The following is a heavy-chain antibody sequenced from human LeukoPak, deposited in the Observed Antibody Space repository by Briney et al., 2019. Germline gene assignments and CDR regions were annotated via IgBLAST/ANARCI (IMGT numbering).Heavy chain of an antibody. J-gene: IGHJ4*02. Sequence: GGSLRLSCVASGFTSSIYWMSWARQAPGKGLEWVANIKQDGSEKYYVGSVKGRFSISRDNAKNSLHLQMSSLRAEDTAVYYCARELQYYDSSGSPKYYLDYWGQGTLVTVSS. CDR3: ARELQYYDSSGSPKYYLDY. CDR1: GFTSSIYW. CDR2: IKQDGSEK. D-gene: IGHD3-22*01. V-gene: IGHV3-7*05.